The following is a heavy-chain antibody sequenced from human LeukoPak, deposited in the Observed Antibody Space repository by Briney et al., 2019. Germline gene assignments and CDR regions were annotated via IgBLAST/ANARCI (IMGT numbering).Heavy chain of an antibody. V-gene: IGHV1-2*02. J-gene: IGHJ6*03. Sequence: ASVKVSCKASGYTFTDYYMHWVRQAPGQGLEWMGWINPNSGGTNYAQKFQGRVTMTRDTSISTAYMELSRLRSDDTAVYYCARAVTGSSGFIHYYYMDVWGKGTTVTISS. CDR2: INPNSGGT. CDR3: ARAVTGSSGFIHYYYMDV. D-gene: IGHD6-19*01. CDR1: GYTFTDYY.